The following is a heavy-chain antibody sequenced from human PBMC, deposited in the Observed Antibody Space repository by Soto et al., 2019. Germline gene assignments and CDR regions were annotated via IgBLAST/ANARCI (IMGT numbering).Heavy chain of an antibody. Sequence: GGSLRLSCEASGFTFNNHWMSWVRQPPGKGLEWVASIHENSIVKKYVDSVNGRFTISRDNAKRSLYLEMNSLRIEDTAVYYCLRASVWNFDFWGQGTPVTVSS. CDR1: GFTFNNHW. J-gene: IGHJ4*02. CDR3: LRASVWNFDF. D-gene: IGHD6-19*01. V-gene: IGHV3-7*04. CDR2: IHENSIVK.